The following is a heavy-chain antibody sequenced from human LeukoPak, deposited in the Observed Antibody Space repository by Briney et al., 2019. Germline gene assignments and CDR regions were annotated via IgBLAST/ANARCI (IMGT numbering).Heavy chain of an antibody. CDR1: GYTFTSYY. CDR2: INPNSGGT. J-gene: IGHJ4*02. Sequence: ASVKASCKASGYTFTSYYMHWVRQAPGQGLEWMGWINPNSGGTNYAQKFQGRVTMTRDTSISTAYMELSRLRSDDTAVYYCARDTSYYDSSGYWAYWGQGTLVTVSS. CDR3: ARDTSYYDSSGYWAY. D-gene: IGHD3-22*01. V-gene: IGHV1-2*02.